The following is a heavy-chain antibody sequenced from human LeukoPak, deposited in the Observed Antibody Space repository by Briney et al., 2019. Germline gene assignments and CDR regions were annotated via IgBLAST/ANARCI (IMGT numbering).Heavy chain of an antibody. CDR1: VGSISTYY. Sequence: SETLSLTCTVSVGSISTYYWSWIRQPPGKGLEWIGYIYYSGSTNYNPSLTSRVTISVDTSKNQFSLNLSSVTAADTAVYYCARSERYNSGWYFHLDYRGQGTLVTVSS. V-gene: IGHV4-59*01. CDR3: ARSERYNSGWYFHLDY. J-gene: IGHJ4*02. CDR2: IYYSGST. D-gene: IGHD6-19*01.